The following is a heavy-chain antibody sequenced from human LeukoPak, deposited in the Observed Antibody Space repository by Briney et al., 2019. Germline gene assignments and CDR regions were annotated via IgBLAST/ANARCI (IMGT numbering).Heavy chain of an antibody. D-gene: IGHD6-19*01. CDR1: GGSINSGGYS. CDR3: ARGWAVSGRSLDY. J-gene: IGHJ4*02. CDR2: ISHSGST. V-gene: IGHV4-30-2*01. Sequence: SETLSLTCAVSGGSINSGGYSWSWIRQPPGKGLEWIGYISHSGSTYYNPSLKSRVTISVDTSKNHFSLMLSSVSAADTDVSYCARGWAVSGRSLDYWGQGTLVTVSS.